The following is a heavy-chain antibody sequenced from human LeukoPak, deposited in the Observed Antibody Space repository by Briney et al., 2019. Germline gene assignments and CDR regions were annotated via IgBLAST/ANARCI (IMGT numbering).Heavy chain of an antibody. Sequence: PSETLSLTCTVSGGSISSGSYYWSWIRQPAGKGLEWIGSIYYSGSTYYNPSLKSRVTISVDTSKNQFSLKLSSVTAADTAVYYCARRVIVPAAPFDYWGQGTLVTVSS. CDR2: IYYSGST. J-gene: IGHJ4*02. CDR1: GGSISSGSYY. V-gene: IGHV4-39*01. CDR3: ARRVIVPAAPFDY. D-gene: IGHD2-2*01.